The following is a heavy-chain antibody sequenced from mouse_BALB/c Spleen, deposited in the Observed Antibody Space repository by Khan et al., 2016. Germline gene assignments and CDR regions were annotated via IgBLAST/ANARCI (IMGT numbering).Heavy chain of an antibody. Sequence: QVQLKESGAELVRPGVSVKISCKGSGYTFTDYAMHWVKQSHAKSLEWIGVIGTYYGDASYNQKFKGKATMTVDKSSSTAYMELARLTSEDSAIYYCARSITISYFDYWGQGTTLTVSS. CDR1: GYTFTDYA. CDR3: ARSITISYFDY. CDR2: IGTYYGDA. D-gene: IGHD1-1*01. V-gene: IGHV1S137*01. J-gene: IGHJ2*01.